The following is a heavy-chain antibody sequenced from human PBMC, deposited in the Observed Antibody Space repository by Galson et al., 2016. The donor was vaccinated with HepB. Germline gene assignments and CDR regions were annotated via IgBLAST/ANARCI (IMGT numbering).Heavy chain of an antibody. CDR2: INRSEDT. CDR3: ARGKSYHGAGNYFTV. D-gene: IGHD3-10*01. Sequence: ETLSLTCGVFGGSLRDYYWSWIRQSPGKGLEWIGEINRSEDTDYNPSLKSRVSISIDMSKNQFSLRLTSVTAADTAVYFCARGKSYHGAGNYFTVWGQGTLVTVSS. J-gene: IGHJ1*01. CDR1: GGSLRDYY. V-gene: IGHV4-34*01.